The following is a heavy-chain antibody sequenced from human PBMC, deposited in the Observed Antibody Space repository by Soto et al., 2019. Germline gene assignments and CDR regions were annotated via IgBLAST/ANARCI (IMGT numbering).Heavy chain of an antibody. J-gene: IGHJ2*01. Sequence: ESGGGLVQLGGSLRLSCAASGFTFSSYAMSWVRQAPGKGLEWVSAISGSGGSTYYADSVKGRFTISRDNSKNTLYLQMNSLRAEDTAVYYCAKNVEMATISQGYFDLWGRGTLVTVSS. CDR2: ISGSGGST. V-gene: IGHV3-23*01. CDR1: GFTFSSYA. D-gene: IGHD5-12*01. CDR3: AKNVEMATISQGYFDL.